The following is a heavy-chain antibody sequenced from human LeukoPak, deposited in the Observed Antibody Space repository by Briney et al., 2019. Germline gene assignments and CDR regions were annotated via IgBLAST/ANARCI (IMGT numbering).Heavy chain of an antibody. CDR3: AKEIGSGTYFDY. Sequence: TGGSLRLSCAASGFTLSSFSMNWVRQAPGKGLELASYISSSSSTIYYEESVKGRFTISGDNAKNSLYLQMNSLRAEDTAVYYCAKEIGSGTYFDYWGQGTLVTVSS. CDR1: GFTLSSFS. J-gene: IGHJ4*02. CDR2: ISSSSSTI. V-gene: IGHV3-48*04. D-gene: IGHD6-19*01.